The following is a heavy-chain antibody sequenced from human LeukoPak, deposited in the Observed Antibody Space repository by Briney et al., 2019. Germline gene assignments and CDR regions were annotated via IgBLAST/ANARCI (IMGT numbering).Heavy chain of an antibody. Sequence: SETLSLTCTVSGGSISSYYWSWIRQPPGKGLEWIGYIYYSGSTNYNPSLKSRVTISVDTSKNQFSLKLSSVTAADTAVYYCARADIVVPYGMDVWGQGTTVTVSS. D-gene: IGHD2-2*01. CDR3: ARADIVVPYGMDV. J-gene: IGHJ6*02. V-gene: IGHV4-59*01. CDR2: IYYSGST. CDR1: GGSISSYY.